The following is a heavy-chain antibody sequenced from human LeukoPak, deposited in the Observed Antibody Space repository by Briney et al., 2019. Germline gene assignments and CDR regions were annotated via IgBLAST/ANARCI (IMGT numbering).Heavy chain of an antibody. CDR2: IFHTGHT. CDR3: ARGFYGAGSHFDY. D-gene: IGHD3-10*01. J-gene: IGHJ4*02. CDR1: GGSISSGDFP. V-gene: IGHV4-30-2*01. Sequence: SQTLSLTCAVSGGSISSGDFPWSWIRQPPGAGLEWIGYIFHTGHTSYNPSLKSRVTISVDMSKNRLSLRLTSVTAADTAVYYCARGFYGAGSHFDYWGQGTLVTVSS.